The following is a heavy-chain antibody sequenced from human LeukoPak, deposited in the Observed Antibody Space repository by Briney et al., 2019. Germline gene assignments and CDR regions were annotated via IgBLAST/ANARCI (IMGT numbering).Heavy chain of an antibody. Sequence: ASVKVSCKASGYTFTSYGISWVRQAPGQGLEWMGWISAYNGNTNYAQKLQGRVTMTTDTSTSTAYMELRSLRSDDTAVYYCARDFAAADPAEGYFDYWGQGTLVTVSS. CDR1: GYTFTSYG. V-gene: IGHV1-18*01. CDR2: ISAYNGNT. D-gene: IGHD6-13*01. J-gene: IGHJ4*01. CDR3: ARDFAAADPAEGYFDY.